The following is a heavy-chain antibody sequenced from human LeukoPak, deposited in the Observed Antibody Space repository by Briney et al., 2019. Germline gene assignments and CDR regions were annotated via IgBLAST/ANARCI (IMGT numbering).Heavy chain of an antibody. J-gene: IGHJ4*02. CDR3: AREWGPAAMAHTLN. V-gene: IGHV3-21*01. CDR2: ISSSGSYM. Sequence: GGSLRLSCVVPGFTFSSYTMNWVRQAPGRGLEWVSSISSSGSYMFYADSVKGRFTISRDNAKNSLYLQMNSLRAEDTAVYYCAREWGPAAMAHTLNWGQGTLVTVSS. D-gene: IGHD2-2*01. CDR1: GFTFSSYT.